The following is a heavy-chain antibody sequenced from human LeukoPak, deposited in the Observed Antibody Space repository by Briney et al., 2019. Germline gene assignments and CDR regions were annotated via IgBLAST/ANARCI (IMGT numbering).Heavy chain of an antibody. CDR2: ISGSGGST. D-gene: IGHD5-24*01. CDR1: GFPFSSYA. CDR3: AKERGYGYNHIDY. J-gene: IGHJ4*02. V-gene: IGHV3-23*01. Sequence: AGGSLRLSCEASGFPFSSYAMNWVRQAPGKGLEWVSTISGSGGSTYYADSVKGRFTISRDKSKNTGYLQMNSLRAEDTAVYYCAKERGYGYNHIDYWGQGTLVTVSS.